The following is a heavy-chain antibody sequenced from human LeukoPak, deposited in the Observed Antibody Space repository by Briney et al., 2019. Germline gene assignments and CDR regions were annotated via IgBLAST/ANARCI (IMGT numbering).Heavy chain of an antibody. D-gene: IGHD3-10*01. CDR2: ISGSGGST. Sequence: GSLRLSCSASGFTFSSYAMSRVRQAPGKGLEGVSAISGSGGSTYYADSVKGRFTTSRDNSKNTLDLQMIGLGGEDTAVYYWSKCGRYYGSGSYHTREDYYFDCWGQGTVVTVS. CDR1: GFTFSSYA. CDR3: SKCGRYYGSGSYHTREDYYFDC. V-gene: IGHV3-23*01. J-gene: IGHJ4*02.